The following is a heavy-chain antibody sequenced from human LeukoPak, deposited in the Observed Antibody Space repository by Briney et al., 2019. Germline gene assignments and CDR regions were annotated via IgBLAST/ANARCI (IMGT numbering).Heavy chain of an antibody. J-gene: IGHJ4*02. Sequence: ASVKVSCKASGYTFTSYYMHWVRQAPGQGLEWMGIINPSGGSTSYAQKFQGRVTMTRDTSTGTVYMELSSLRSEDTAVYDCAREKAVANSFDYWGQGTLVTVSS. CDR3: AREKAVANSFDY. D-gene: IGHD6-19*01. CDR2: INPSGGST. CDR1: GYTFTSYY. V-gene: IGHV1-46*01.